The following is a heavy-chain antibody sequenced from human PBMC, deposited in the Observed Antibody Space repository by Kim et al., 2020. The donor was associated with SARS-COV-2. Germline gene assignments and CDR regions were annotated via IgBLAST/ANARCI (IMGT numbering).Heavy chain of an antibody. CDR3: AGGLVVANFDY. Sequence: GGSLRLSCTASGFTFGDYGMSWVRQAPGKGLEWISFIRSKAYGGTTEYAASVKGRFTISSEDSKSILYLQMNSLKTEDTAVYYCAGGLVVANFDYWGQGTLVTVSS. V-gene: IGHV3-49*04. CDR2: IRSKAYGGTT. CDR1: GFTFGDYG. D-gene: IGHD2-15*01. J-gene: IGHJ4*02.